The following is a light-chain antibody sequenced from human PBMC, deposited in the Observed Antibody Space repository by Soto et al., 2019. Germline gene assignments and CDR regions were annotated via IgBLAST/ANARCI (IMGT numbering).Light chain of an antibody. Sequence: EIVLTQSPGTLSLSPGERATLSCRASQSVSSSYLAWYQQKPGQAPRLLIYGASSRATGIPDKFSGSGSGTDFTLTISRLEPEDFVVYYCHHYTSSPPWTFGQGTKVEIK. V-gene: IGKV3-20*01. J-gene: IGKJ1*01. CDR2: GAS. CDR1: QSVSSSY. CDR3: HHYTSSPPWT.